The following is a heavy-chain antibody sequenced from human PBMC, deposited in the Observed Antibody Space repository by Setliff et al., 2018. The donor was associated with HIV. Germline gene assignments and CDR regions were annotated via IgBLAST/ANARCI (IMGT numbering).Heavy chain of an antibody. Sequence: SETLSLTCTVSGGSASNSRYYWAWIRQPPGKGLEYIGSIHYNERTYYNPSLKSRDAISIDTSKNQFSLNLTAVTAAATAVYSCASRVYYYDSNNFLREEGFDPWGQGTLVTVSS. CDR1: GGSASNSRYY. D-gene: IGHD3-22*01. CDR2: IHYNERT. V-gene: IGHV4-39*01. J-gene: IGHJ5*02. CDR3: ASRVYYYDSNNFLREEGFDP.